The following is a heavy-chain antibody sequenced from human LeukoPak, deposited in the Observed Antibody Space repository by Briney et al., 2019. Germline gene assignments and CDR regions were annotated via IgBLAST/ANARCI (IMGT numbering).Heavy chain of an antibody. Sequence: SETLSLTCTVSGGSISSYYWSWIRQPAGKGLEWIGRIYSSGSTNYNPSLKSRATMSVDTSKNQFSLKLSSVTAADTAVYYCARGQYHLLYWYFDLWGRGTLVTVSS. CDR3: ARGQYHLLYWYFDL. D-gene: IGHD2-2*01. V-gene: IGHV4-4*07. CDR2: IYSSGST. CDR1: GGSISSYY. J-gene: IGHJ2*01.